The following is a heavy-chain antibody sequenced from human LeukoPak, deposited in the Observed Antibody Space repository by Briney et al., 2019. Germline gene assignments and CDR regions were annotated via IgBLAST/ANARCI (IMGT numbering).Heavy chain of an antibody. D-gene: IGHD6-6*01. J-gene: IGHJ4*02. CDR3: AKGVAAGPEPPFDY. V-gene: IGHV3-53*01. Sequence: GGSLRLSCAASGFTVSSNYMSWVRQAPGKGLEWVSVIYSGGSTYYADSVKGRFTISRDNSKNTLYLQMNSLRAEDTAVYYCAKGVAAGPEPPFDYWGQGTLVTVSS. CDR1: GFTVSSNY. CDR2: IYSGGST.